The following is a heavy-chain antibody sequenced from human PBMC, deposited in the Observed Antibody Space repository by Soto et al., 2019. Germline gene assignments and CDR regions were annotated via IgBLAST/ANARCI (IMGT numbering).Heavy chain of an antibody. V-gene: IGHV1-69*02. Sequence: QVQLVQSGAEVKRPGSSVKVSCKASGDTFTFYSINWVRQAPGLGLEWMGRINPILSMSNYAQRFQGRVTMTADKSTSTAYMELSSLRSEDTATYYCASSYGSGYRAFDYWGQGVLVTVSS. CDR2: INPILSMS. J-gene: IGHJ4*02. D-gene: IGHD3-10*01. CDR1: GDTFTFYS. CDR3: ASSYGSGYRAFDY.